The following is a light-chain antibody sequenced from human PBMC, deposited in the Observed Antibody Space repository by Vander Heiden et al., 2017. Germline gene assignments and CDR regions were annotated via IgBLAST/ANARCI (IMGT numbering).Light chain of an antibody. J-gene: IGLJ2*01. Sequence: SPGQSITISCTGTSSDVGGYNYVSWYQQHPGKAPKLMIYEVSNRPSGVSNRFSGSKSGNTASLTISGLQAEDEADYYCSSYTSSSTPVFGGGTKL. CDR3: SSYTSSSTPV. CDR2: EVS. V-gene: IGLV2-14*01. CDR1: SSDVGGYNY.